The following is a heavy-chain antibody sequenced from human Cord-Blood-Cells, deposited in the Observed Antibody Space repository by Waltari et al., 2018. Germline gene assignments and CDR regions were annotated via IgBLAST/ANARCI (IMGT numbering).Heavy chain of an antibody. J-gene: IGHJ5*02. CDR2: MNPNSGNT. D-gene: IGHD6-6*01. Sequence: QVQLVQSGAEVKKPGASVKVSCKASGYTFTSYDINWVRQATGQGLEWMGWMNPNSGNTGYAQKFQGRVTMTRNTSISTAYMELSSLSSEDTAVYYCARVGGRGTIAARRNWFDPWGQGTLVTVSS. CDR1: GYTFTSYD. CDR3: ARVGGRGTIAARRNWFDP. V-gene: IGHV1-8*01.